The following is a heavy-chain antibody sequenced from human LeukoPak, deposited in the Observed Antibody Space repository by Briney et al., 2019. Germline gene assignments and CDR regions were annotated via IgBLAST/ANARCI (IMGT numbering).Heavy chain of an antibody. CDR1: GFTFSSYA. CDR3: ARAPVVVSAFDI. J-gene: IGHJ3*02. Sequence: PGGSLRLSCAASGFTFSSYAMHWVRQAPGKGLEWVAVISYDGSNKYYADSVKGRFTISRDNSKNTLYLQMNSLRAKDTAVYYCARAPVVVSAFDIWGQGTMVTVSS. V-gene: IGHV3-30-3*01. D-gene: IGHD3-22*01. CDR2: ISYDGSNK.